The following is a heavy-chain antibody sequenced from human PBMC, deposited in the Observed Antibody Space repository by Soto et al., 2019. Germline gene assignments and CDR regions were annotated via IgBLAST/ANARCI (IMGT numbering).Heavy chain of an antibody. V-gene: IGHV4-59*01. Sequence: QVHFQESGPGLVKPSETLSLTCTVSGGSINNYYSNWVRQPPGKGLEWIGSIHYSGTTHYNPSLESRVTISADRAKTQFSLKLNSVTAADTAVYYCAGDTYGMDVWGQGTTVTVSS. CDR2: IHYSGTT. J-gene: IGHJ6*02. CDR3: AGDTYGMDV. CDR1: GGSINNYY.